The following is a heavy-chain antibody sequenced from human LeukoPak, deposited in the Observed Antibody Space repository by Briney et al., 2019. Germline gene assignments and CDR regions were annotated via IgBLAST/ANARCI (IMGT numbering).Heavy chain of an antibody. CDR3: ARDSASYYYYYMDV. J-gene: IGHJ6*03. V-gene: IGHV3-20*04. Sequence: PGGSLRLSCAASGFTFDDYGMSWVRHAPGKGLEWVSGINWNGGSTGYADSVKGRFTISRDNAKNSLYLQMNSLRAEDTALYYCARDSASYYYYYMDVWGKGTTVTVSS. D-gene: IGHD3-10*01. CDR2: INWNGGST. CDR1: GFTFDDYG.